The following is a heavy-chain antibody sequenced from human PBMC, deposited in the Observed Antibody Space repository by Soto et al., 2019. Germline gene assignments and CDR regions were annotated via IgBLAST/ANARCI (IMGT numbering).Heavy chain of an antibody. D-gene: IGHD5-18*01. V-gene: IGHV3-74*01. CDR2: IKADGSST. CDR3: ARGINGYYAFDV. CDR1: GFTFSSYW. J-gene: IGHJ3*01. Sequence: EVQLVESGGGLVQPGGSLRLSCAAYGFTFSSYWMHWVRQVPGKGLVWVARIKADGSSTNYADSVKGRFTISRDNAQNTLFLQINSLTAEDTAVYYCARGINGYYAFDVWGQGTMVTVSS.